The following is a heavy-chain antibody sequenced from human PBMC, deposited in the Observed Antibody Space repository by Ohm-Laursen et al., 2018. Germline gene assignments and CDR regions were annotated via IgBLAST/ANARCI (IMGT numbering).Heavy chain of an antibody. J-gene: IGHJ4*02. Sequence: QTLSLTCAISGDSVSSNSAGWNWIRQSPSRGLEWLGRTYYRSKWHNDYAVSVKSRISISTDTSKNQFSLQLNSVTPEDTAVYYCARGAQVNWIDYWGQGTQVTVSS. D-gene: IGHD1-20*01. CDR2: TYYRSKWHN. CDR1: GDSVSSNSAG. CDR3: ARGAQVNWIDY. V-gene: IGHV6-1*01.